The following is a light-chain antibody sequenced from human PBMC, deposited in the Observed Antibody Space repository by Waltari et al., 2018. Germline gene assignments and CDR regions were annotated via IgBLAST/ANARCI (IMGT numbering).Light chain of an antibody. V-gene: IGLV2-8*01. Sequence: QSALTQPPSASGSPGPSVTISCSGSSSDIGHSAFVSCYHPPPRPPPRLTLFQYHHPPGELPRLIICEVDKRPSGVPSRFSGSKFGNTASLTVSGLQPDDDGDFYCSAFLLSTNHYVFGSGTKVTVL. J-gene: IGLJ1*01. CDR3: SAFLLSTNHYV. CDR2: EVD. CDR1: SSDIGHSAF.